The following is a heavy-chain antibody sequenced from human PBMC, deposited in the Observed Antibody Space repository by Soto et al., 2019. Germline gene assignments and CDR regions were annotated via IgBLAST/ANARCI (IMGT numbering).Heavy chain of an antibody. D-gene: IGHD3-3*01. V-gene: IGHV3-9*01. J-gene: IGHJ4*02. CDR3: AKDRHDFWSGYYTPYFDY. CDR1: GFTFDDYA. Sequence: GGSLRLSCAASGFTFDDYAMHWVRQAPGKGLEWVSGISWNSGSIGYADSVKGRFTISRDNAKNSLYLQMNSLRAEDTALYYCAKDRHDFWSGYYTPYFDYWGQGTLVTVSS. CDR2: ISWNSGSI.